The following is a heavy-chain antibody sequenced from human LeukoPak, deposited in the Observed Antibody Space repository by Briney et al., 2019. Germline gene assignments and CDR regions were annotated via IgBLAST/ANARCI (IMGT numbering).Heavy chain of an antibody. CDR1: GDGFNLYY. V-gene: IGHV4-4*07. J-gene: IGHJ5*01. Sequence: SETLTLTCNVSGDGFNLYYWSWIRQPAGKGLEWIGRVHPSGGANYNYSLRSRVTLSVDSSKNQVFLRLTSVTVADTAVYYCARVLGVNDKYFDSWGQGTPVTVSS. D-gene: IGHD1-1*01. CDR2: VHPSGGA. CDR3: ARVLGVNDKYFDS.